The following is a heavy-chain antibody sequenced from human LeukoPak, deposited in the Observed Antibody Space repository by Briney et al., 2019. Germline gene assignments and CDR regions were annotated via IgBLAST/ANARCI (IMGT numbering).Heavy chain of an antibody. Sequence: SETLSLTCTVSGGSISSGGTYYWSWIRQPAGKGLEWIGYIYYSGSTNYNPSLKSRVTISVDTSKNQFSLKLSSVTAADTAVYYCARAILWFGELPHFDYWGQGTLVTVSS. CDR2: IYYSGST. V-gene: IGHV4-61*10. CDR3: ARAILWFGELPHFDY. D-gene: IGHD3-10*01. CDR1: GGSISSGGTYY. J-gene: IGHJ4*02.